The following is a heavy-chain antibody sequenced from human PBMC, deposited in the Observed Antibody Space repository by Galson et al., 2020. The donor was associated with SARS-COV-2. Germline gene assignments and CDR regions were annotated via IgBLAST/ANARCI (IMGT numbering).Heavy chain of an antibody. Sequence: SQTLSLTCTVSGGSTSNHYWTWIRQPPGKGLEWIGYISYSGSTNYNPSLRGRVTISLDTSKIHFSLNLNSVTAADTAVYYCARLTGNYAFWSGFPREAAFDIWGQGTMVTVSS. CDR1: GGSTSNHY. CDR2: ISYSGST. V-gene: IGHV4-59*08. J-gene: IGHJ3*02. CDR3: ARLTGNYAFWSGFPREAAFDI. D-gene: IGHD3-3*01.